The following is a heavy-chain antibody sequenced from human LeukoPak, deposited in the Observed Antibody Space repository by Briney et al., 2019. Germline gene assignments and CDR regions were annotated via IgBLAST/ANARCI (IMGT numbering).Heavy chain of an antibody. CDR2: SDSEDGET. J-gene: IGHJ4*02. CDR1: GYTLTDLS. Sequence: SVNVSCKVSGYTLTDLSMHWVRQAPGKGLEWMGSSDSEDGETVYAQKVQGRVAVTEDTSTDTAFMELSSLKSEDTAVYYCATGGAKAYYYDGSGYPRGPYFDYWGQGTLVTVSS. CDR3: ATGGAKAYYYDGSGYPRGPYFDY. V-gene: IGHV1-24*01. D-gene: IGHD3-22*01.